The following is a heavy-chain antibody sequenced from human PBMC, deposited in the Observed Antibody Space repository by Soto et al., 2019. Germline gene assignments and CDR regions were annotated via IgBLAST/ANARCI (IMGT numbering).Heavy chain of an antibody. CDR1: GGTFSSYA. CDR2: IIPIFGTA. V-gene: IGHV1-69*01. CDR3: ARGRRGDSGYDYYDYGMDV. D-gene: IGHD5-12*01. Sequence: QVQLVQSGAAVKKPGSSVKVSCKASGGTFSSYAISWVRQAPGQGLEWMGGIIPIFGTANYAQKFQGRVTITADESTSTAYMELSSLRSEDTAVYYCARGRRGDSGYDYYDYGMDVWGQGTTVTVSS. J-gene: IGHJ6*02.